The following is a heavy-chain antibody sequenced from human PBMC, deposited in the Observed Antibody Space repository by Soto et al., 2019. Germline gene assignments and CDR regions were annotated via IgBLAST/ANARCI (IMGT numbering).Heavy chain of an antibody. CDR3: ARGGGYDHMPIDY. Sequence: PSETLSLTCTVSGGSISSYYWSWIRQPPGKGLEWIGYIYYSGSTNYNPSLKSRVTISVDTSKNQFSLKLSSVTAADTAVYYCARGGGYDHMPIDYWGQGTLVTVSS. V-gene: IGHV4-59*01. J-gene: IGHJ4*02. CDR1: GGSISSYY. D-gene: IGHD5-12*01. CDR2: IYYSGST.